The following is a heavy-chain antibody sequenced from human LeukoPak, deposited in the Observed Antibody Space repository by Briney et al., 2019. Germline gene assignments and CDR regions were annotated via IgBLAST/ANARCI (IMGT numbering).Heavy chain of an antibody. CDR2: IGSSSTYI. CDR3: ARTHPPRYNYDVDAFDI. Sequence: PGGSLRLSCAASGFTFSSYSMNWVRQAPGKGLEWVSSIGSSSTYIYYADSVKGRFTISRDNAKNSLYLQMNSLRAEDTAVYYCARTHPPRYNYDVDAFDIWGQGTMVTVSS. CDR1: GFTFSSYS. V-gene: IGHV3-21*01. J-gene: IGHJ3*02. D-gene: IGHD5-24*01.